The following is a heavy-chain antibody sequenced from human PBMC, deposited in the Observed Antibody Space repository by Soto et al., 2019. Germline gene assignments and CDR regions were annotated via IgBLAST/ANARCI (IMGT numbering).Heavy chain of an antibody. Sequence: EVHLVESGGGLVQAGGSLRLSCAASGFALSSYWMHWVRRVPGKGRVWVSRINPDGSRIDYADSVRGRFTISRDNAKNTLFLQMNNLRAEDTALYHCARVPVGAYGKFDPWGQGTLVTVSS. CDR1: GFALSSYW. V-gene: IGHV3-74*01. CDR3: ARVPVGAYGKFDP. J-gene: IGHJ5*02. CDR2: INPDGSRI. D-gene: IGHD2-8*02.